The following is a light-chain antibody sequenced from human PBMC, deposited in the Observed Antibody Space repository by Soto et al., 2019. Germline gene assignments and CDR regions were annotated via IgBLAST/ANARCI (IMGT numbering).Light chain of an antibody. CDR1: QSVDSNY. CDR3: QKYGSRRSAT. V-gene: IGKV3-20*01. Sequence: AALSISNNQSVDSNYLAWYQQKPGQTPRLIIYGASGRADGIPHRFSGSGFGTDFTLTISNVEPEDFSVSDRQKYGSRRSATFGPGARLEIK. CDR2: GAS. J-gene: IGKJ5*01.